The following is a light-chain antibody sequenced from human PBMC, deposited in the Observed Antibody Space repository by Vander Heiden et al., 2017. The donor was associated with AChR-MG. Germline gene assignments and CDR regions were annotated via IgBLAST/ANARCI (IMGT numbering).Light chain of an antibody. J-gene: IGKJ2*01. V-gene: IGKV3-20*01. CDR3: QQDSNSPYT. CDR1: QSVTSSN. Sequence: EIVLTQSPGTLSLSPGERATLSCRASQSVTSSNLAWYQQSPGQAPRLLIYGASNRASGIPDRFSGSGSGTDFTLTVSRLEPEDFAVYYCQQDSNSPYTFGQGTKLEIK. CDR2: GAS.